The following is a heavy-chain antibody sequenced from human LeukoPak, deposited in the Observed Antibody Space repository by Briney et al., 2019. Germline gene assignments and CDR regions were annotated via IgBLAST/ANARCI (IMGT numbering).Heavy chain of an antibody. Sequence: GRSLRLSCAASGFTFSSYGMHWVRQAPGKGLEWVAVISYDGSNKYYADSVKGRFTISRDNSKNTLYLQMNSLRAEDTAVHYCAKDTETLEWLIQLSYGMDVWGQGTTVTVSS. CDR3: AKDTETLEWLIQLSYGMDV. CDR2: ISYDGSNK. CDR1: GFTFSSYG. J-gene: IGHJ6*02. D-gene: IGHD3-3*01. V-gene: IGHV3-30*18.